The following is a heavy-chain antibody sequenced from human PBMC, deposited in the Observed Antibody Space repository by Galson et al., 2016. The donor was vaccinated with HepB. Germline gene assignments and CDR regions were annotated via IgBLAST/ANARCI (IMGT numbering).Heavy chain of an antibody. J-gene: IGHJ4*02. D-gene: IGHD1-14*01. CDR2: IGDDGGTT. CDR1: GFVFRNYA. Sequence: SLRLSCAASGFVFRNYAMSWVRQAPGKGLDWVSGIGDDGGTTSSADSVKGRFIISRDNSKNTLYLRMNSLRAEDTALYYCASAFCYGITCHIDYWGQGTRVTVSS. V-gene: IGHV3-23*01. CDR3: ASAFCYGITCHIDY.